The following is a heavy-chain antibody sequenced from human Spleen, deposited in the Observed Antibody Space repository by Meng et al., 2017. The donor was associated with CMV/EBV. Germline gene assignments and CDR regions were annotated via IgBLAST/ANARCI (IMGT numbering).Heavy chain of an antibody. Sequence: GGSLRLSCKGSGYSFTSYWIGWVRQMPGKGLEWMGIIYPGDSDTRYSPSFQGQVTISADKSISTAYLQWSSLKASDTAMYYCARFSPRRVGSTSYFDPWGQGTLVTVSS. V-gene: IGHV5-51*01. J-gene: IGHJ5*02. CDR3: ARFSPRRVGSTSYFDP. CDR1: GYSFTSYW. D-gene: IGHD2-2*01. CDR2: IYPGDSDT.